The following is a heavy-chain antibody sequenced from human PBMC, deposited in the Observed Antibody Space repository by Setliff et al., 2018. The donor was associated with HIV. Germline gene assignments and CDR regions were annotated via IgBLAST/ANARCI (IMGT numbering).Heavy chain of an antibody. CDR3: AKAAVEMTTIAFEGPPGY. CDR2: IIPFIDAT. V-gene: IGHV1-69*11. Sequence: GASVKVSCKASGGTFRSYSINWVRQAPGQGLEWMGTIIPFIDATHYAQSFQGRLTITADESSNTAYMELSSLRLHDTAAYYCAKAAVEMTTIAFEGPPGYWGQGTLVTVSS. D-gene: IGHD4-17*01. J-gene: IGHJ4*02. CDR1: GGTFRSYS.